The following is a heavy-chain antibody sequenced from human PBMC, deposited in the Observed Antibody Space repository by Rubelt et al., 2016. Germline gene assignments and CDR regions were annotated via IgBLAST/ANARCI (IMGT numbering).Heavy chain of an antibody. J-gene: IGHJ5*02. CDR2: FYHTGSP. V-gene: IGHV4-59*01. D-gene: IGHD6-19*01. CDR1: GASISSYY. Sequence: LQKPSETLSLTCSVSGASISSYYWSWIRQPPGKGLEWIASFYHTGSPTYNPSLNSRVTMSVDTSKNQFSLKVRPVTAPDTPVYYCAREVPVDGTAFDPWGQGTLVTVSS. CDR3: AREVPVDGTAFDP.